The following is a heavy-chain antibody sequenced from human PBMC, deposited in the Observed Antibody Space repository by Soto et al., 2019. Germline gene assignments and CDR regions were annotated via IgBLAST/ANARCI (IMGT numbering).Heavy chain of an antibody. CDR2: IYYSGST. V-gene: IGHV4-59*08. CDR1: GGSLTSYY. Sequence: QVQLQESGPGLVKPSETLSLTCTVSGGSLTSYYWAWIRQPPGKVLEWIGYIYYSGSTSYNPSITSRVTISVDSSNNQFSLNLSSVSAADTAVYYCARLGGYYQSLDSWGQGTLVTVSS. CDR3: ARLGGYYQSLDS. J-gene: IGHJ5*01. D-gene: IGHD3-22*01.